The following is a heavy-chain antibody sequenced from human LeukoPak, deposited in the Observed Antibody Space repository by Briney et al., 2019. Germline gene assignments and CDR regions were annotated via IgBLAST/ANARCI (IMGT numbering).Heavy chain of an antibody. J-gene: IGHJ4*02. CDR2: RYHTGIT. D-gene: IGHD3-22*01. Sequence: SDTLSLTCNVSGGSDTSHYWNWIRRPPGKGLEWIGYRYHTGITEYNPSLKSRVSVSVDTSKNQVFLKVNSVTAADTAVYHCVRSVDYFDNTGPHMMFDYWGQGSLVTVSS. CDR3: VRSVDYFDNTGPHMMFDY. V-gene: IGHV4-59*02. CDR1: GGSDTSHY.